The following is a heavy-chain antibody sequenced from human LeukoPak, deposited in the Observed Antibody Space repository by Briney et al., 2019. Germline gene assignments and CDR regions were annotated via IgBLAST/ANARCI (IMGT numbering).Heavy chain of an antibody. D-gene: IGHD3-22*01. CDR2: ISSSSSYI. CDR1: GFTFSSYS. V-gene: IGHV3-21*01. J-gene: IGHJ4*02. CDR3: ARGDDSGYYDYFDY. Sequence: GGSLRLSCAASGFTFSSYSVNWVRQAPGKGLEWVSSISSSSSYIYYADSVKGRFTISRDNAKNSLYLQMNSLRAEDTAVYYCARGDDSGYYDYFDYWGQGALVTVSS.